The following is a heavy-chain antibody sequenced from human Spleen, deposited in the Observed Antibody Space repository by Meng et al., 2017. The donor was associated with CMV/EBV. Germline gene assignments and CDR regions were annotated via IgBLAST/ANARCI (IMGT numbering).Heavy chain of an antibody. CDR2: INPSGGGT. J-gene: IGHJ4*02. CDR3: AKDASLKPSRFVVAIANILDY. CDR1: SHTFTSTY. Sequence: ASVKVSCKASSHTFTSTYIHWVRQAPGQGLEWMGVINPSGGGTRYAQKFQGRVNMTRDTSTTTVYMELSSLRSEDTAVYYCAKDASLKPSRFVVAIANILDYWGQGTLVTVSS. D-gene: IGHD2-21*01. V-gene: IGHV1-46*01.